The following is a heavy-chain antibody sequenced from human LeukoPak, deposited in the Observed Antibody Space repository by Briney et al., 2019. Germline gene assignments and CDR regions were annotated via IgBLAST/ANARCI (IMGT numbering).Heavy chain of an antibody. CDR2: ISVNGGAM. Sequence: PGRSLRLSCTASGFTFSGYEMTWVRQAPGKGLEWMSYISVNGGAMHYADSVRGRFTTSRDDAKNSLYLHMNSLRVEDTAIYYCARKTDRLGAVGRDRYFDLWGRGTLMTVSS. CDR1: GFTFSGYE. CDR3: ARKTDRLGAVGRDRYFDL. J-gene: IGHJ2*01. V-gene: IGHV3-48*03. D-gene: IGHD6-13*01.